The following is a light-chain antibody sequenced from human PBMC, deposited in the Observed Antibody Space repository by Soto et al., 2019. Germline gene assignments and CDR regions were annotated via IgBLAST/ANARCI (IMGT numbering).Light chain of an antibody. J-gene: IGLJ2*01. CDR3: SSYTSISTWV. CDR2: DVS. Sequence: SVLTQPASVSGSPGQSITISCSGTSSDIGNYNYVSWYQQHPGKAPKLMIYDVSNRPSGVSNRFSGSKSGNTASLTISGLQPQDEADYYCSSYTSISTWVFGGGTKVTVL. CDR1: SSDIGNYNY. V-gene: IGLV2-14*03.